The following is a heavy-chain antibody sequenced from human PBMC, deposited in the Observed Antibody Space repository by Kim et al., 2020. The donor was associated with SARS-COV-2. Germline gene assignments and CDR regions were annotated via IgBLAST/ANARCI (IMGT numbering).Heavy chain of an antibody. CDR3: AKANSGWATYHFDY. Sequence: GGSLRLSCEASGFTFSSYAMNWVRQAPGKGLEWVSTITGSGVNTYYADSVKGRFTVSRDNSKNTLYLQMNSQRAEDTAVYYCAKANSGWATYHFDYWGQGTLVTVSS. CDR1: GFTFSSYA. D-gene: IGHD6-19*01. CDR2: ITGSGVNT. V-gene: IGHV3-23*01. J-gene: IGHJ4*02.